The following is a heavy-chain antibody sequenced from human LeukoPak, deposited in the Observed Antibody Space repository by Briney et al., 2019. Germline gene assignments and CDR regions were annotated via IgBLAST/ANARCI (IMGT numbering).Heavy chain of an antibody. CDR2: ISSSSSYI. D-gene: IGHD3-3*01. CDR1: GFTFSSYS. V-gene: IGHV3-21*03. Sequence: GGSLRLSCAASGFTFSSYSMNWVRQAPGKGLEWVSSISSSSSYIYYADSVKGRFTISRDNAKNSLYLQMNSLRAEDTAVYYCASGDFRRAFDIWGQGTMVTVSS. CDR3: ASGDFRRAFDI. J-gene: IGHJ3*02.